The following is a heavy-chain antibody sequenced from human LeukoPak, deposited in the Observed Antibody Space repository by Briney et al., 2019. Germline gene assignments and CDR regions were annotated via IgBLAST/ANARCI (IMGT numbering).Heavy chain of an antibody. CDR2: INANSGGT. D-gene: IGHD2/OR15-2a*01. J-gene: IGHJ6*04. Sequence: GASVKVSCKASGYTFTGYYIHWVRQAPEQGLQWMGWINANSGGTNYAQKFQGRVTMTRDTSISTAYMELSRLRSDDTAVYYCACGGHPTLMDVWGKGTTVTVSS. CDR1: GYTFTGYY. CDR3: ACGGHPTLMDV. V-gene: IGHV1-2*02.